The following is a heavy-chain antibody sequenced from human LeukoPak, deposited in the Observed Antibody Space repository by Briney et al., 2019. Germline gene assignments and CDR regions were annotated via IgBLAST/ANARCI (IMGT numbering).Heavy chain of an antibody. CDR1: GFTFSSYA. D-gene: IGHD2-21*02. CDR2: ISGSGGST. Sequence: GSLILSCAASGFTFSSYAMSWVRQAPGKGLEWVSAISGSGGSTYYADSVKGRFTISRDNSKNTLYLQMNSLRAEDTAVYYCAKYRVVVVTAIPSRPVDYWGQGTLVTVSS. J-gene: IGHJ4*02. V-gene: IGHV3-23*01. CDR3: AKYRVVVVTAIPSRPVDY.